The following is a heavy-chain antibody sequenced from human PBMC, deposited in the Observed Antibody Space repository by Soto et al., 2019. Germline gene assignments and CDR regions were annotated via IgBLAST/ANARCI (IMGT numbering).Heavy chain of an antibody. CDR1: GGTFSSYA. J-gene: IGHJ3*02. V-gene: IGHV1-69*01. CDR3: AGSYKYGSGTFDAFDI. CDR2: IIPIFGTT. Sequence: QVQLVQSGTEVKKPGASVKVSCKASGGTFSSYAISWVRQAPGQGLEWMGGIIPIFGTTNYAQRFQGRVSITAAESPSTTYMELSSLRSEDTAVYYCAGSYKYGSGTFDAFDIWGQGTLVTVSS. D-gene: IGHD3-10*01.